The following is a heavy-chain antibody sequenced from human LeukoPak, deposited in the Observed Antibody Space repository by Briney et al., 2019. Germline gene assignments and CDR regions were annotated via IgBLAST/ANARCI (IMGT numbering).Heavy chain of an antibody. J-gene: IGHJ4*02. Sequence: TGGSLRLSCAASGFIFSNYAITWIRQAPGKGLEWVSEISGSGESTYYGDSVKGRFTISRDNSKNTLYLQMNSLRAGDTAIYYCAREGWDFDYWGQGTLVTVSS. CDR1: GFIFSNYA. CDR2: ISGSGEST. V-gene: IGHV3-23*02. D-gene: IGHD6-19*01. CDR3: AREGWDFDY.